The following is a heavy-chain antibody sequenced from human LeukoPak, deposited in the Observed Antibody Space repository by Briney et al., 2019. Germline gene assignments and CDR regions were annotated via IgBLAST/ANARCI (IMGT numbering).Heavy chain of an antibody. D-gene: IGHD1-1*01. CDR3: VTDGDKWNDFEY. CDR2: IDKDGNEM. V-gene: IGHV3-7*01. CDR1: GLSIRNFW. Sequence: GGSLRLSCAASGLSIRNFWMHWVRQAPGKGLEWVAIIDKDGNEMKYVDSVKGRFTLSRDNAKNSVYLQMNSLTTENTALYYCVTDGDKWNDFEYWGQGTLVTVSS. J-gene: IGHJ4*02.